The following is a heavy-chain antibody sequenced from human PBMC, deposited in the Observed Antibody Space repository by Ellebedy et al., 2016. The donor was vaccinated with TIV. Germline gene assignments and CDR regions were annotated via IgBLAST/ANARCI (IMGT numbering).Heavy chain of an antibody. CDR2: IYYIGTT. CDR1: GGSISSYY. J-gene: IGHJ5*02. D-gene: IGHD4-23*01. CDR3: ARGHGHGGNMCAS. Sequence: MPSETLSLTCNVSGGSISSYYWSWIRQPPGKGLEWIGNIYYIGTTNYSPSLKGRVSIAVDTSENQFSLRLTSVTAADTAVYYCARGHGHGGNMCASWGRGILVTVSS. V-gene: IGHV4-59*03.